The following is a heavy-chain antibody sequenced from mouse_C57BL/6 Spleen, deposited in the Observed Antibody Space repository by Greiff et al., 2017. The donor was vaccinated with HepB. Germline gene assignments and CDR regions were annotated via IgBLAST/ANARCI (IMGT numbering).Heavy chain of an antibody. CDR1: GFTFSDYG. Sequence: EVQLVESGGGLVKPGGSLKLSCAASGFTFSDYGMHWVRQAPEKGLEWVAYISSGSSTIYYADTVKGRFTISRDNAKNNLFLQMTSLRSEDTAMYYCAKSYGSTPNSFDYWGQGTTLTVSS. D-gene: IGHD1-1*01. J-gene: IGHJ2*01. V-gene: IGHV5-17*01. CDR3: AKSYGSTPNSFDY. CDR2: ISSGSSTI.